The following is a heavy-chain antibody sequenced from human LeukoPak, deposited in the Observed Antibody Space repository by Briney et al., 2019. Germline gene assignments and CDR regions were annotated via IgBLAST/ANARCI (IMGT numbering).Heavy chain of an antibody. CDR2: INPNSGGT. Sequence: ASVKVSCKASGYTFTDYYMHWVRQAPGQGLEWMGWINPNSGGTNYAQKFQGRVTMTRDTSISTAYMELSRLRSDDTAVYYCATVHHRYYDFWSGYYTTNYWGQGTLVTVSS. D-gene: IGHD3-3*01. CDR3: ATVHHRYYDFWSGYYTTNY. J-gene: IGHJ4*02. V-gene: IGHV1-2*02. CDR1: GYTFTDYY.